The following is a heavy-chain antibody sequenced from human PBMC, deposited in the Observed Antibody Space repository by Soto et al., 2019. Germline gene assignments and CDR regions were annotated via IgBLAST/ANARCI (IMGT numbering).Heavy chain of an antibody. CDR3: ARIIGYCRNNDCSWTFDV. J-gene: IGHJ3*01. V-gene: IGHV5-51*01. CDR2: FYPGDSTS. Sequence: PVASVKISCNTSGYSFISYWVAWVRQLPWKGLEWMGTFYPGDSTSTYSPSFQGQVTISVDTSITTAYLQLNSLKASDTAMYYYARIIGYCRNNDCSWTFDVWGQGTMVTVSS. D-gene: IGHD2-15*01. CDR1: GYSFISYW.